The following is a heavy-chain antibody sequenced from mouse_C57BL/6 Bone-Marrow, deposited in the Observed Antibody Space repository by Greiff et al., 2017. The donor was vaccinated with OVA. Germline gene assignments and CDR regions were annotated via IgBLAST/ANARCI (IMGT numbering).Heavy chain of an antibody. CDR1: GFTFTDYY. Sequence: EVKLVESGGGLVQPGGSLSLSCAASGFTFTDYYMSWVRQPPGKALEWLGFIRNKANGYTTEYSASVKGRFTISRDNSQSILYLQMNALRAEDSASYYCASSYYYGPYWCFDVWGTGTTVTVSS. CDR3: ASSYYYGPYWCFDV. J-gene: IGHJ1*03. V-gene: IGHV7-3*01. CDR2: IRNKANGYTT. D-gene: IGHD1-1*01.